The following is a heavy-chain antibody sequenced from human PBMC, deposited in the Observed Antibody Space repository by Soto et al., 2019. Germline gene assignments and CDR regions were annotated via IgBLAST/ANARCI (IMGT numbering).Heavy chain of an antibody. D-gene: IGHD3-16*02. J-gene: IGHJ5*02. V-gene: IGHV5-51*01. CDR3: ARLGGDYVWGSYRYNWFDP. CDR2: IYPGDSDT. Sequence: GESLKISCKGSGYSFTIYWIGWVRQMPGKGLEWMGIIYPGDSDTRYSPSFQGQVTISADKSISTAYLQWSSLKASDTAMYYCARLGGDYVWGSYRYNWFDPWGQGTLVTVSS. CDR1: GYSFTIYW.